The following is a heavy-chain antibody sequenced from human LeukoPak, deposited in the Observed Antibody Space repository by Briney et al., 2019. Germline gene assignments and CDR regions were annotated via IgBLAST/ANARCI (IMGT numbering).Heavy chain of an antibody. CDR3: ARDSGYYDSSGYYGDAFDI. D-gene: IGHD3-22*01. J-gene: IGHJ3*02. V-gene: IGHV3-30*03. Sequence: HPGGSLRLSCAASGFTFSSYGIHWVRQAPGKGLEWVAVISYDGSNKYYADSVKGRFTISRDNAKNSLYLQMNSLRAEDTAVYYCARDSGYYDSSGYYGDAFDIWGQGTMVTVSS. CDR2: ISYDGSNK. CDR1: GFTFSSYG.